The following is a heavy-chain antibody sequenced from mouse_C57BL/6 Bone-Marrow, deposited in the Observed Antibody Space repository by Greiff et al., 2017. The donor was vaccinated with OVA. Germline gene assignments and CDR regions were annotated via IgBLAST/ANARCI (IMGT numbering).Heavy chain of an antibody. Sequence: VQLQQSGAELVKPGASVKLSCKASGYTFTSYWMQWVKQRPGQGLEWIGEIDPSDSYTNYNQKFKGKATLTVDTSSSTAYMQLSSLTSEDSAVYYCARKENYYGSSMYYFDYWGQGTTLTVSS. CDR3: ARKENYYGSSMYYFDY. CDR1: GYTFTSYW. CDR2: IDPSDSYT. J-gene: IGHJ2*01. V-gene: IGHV1-50*01. D-gene: IGHD1-1*01.